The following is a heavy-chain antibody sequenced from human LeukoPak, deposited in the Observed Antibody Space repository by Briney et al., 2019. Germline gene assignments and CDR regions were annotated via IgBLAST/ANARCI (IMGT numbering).Heavy chain of an antibody. Sequence: GRSLRLSCAVSGFNFNIYEMNWVGQAPGKGLGWISYISISGSIILYADSVKGRFTISRDNAKNLVYLEMNGLRAEDTAVYYCVRDGDSGTDWYWAYWGQGTLVSVSS. CDR1: GFNFNIYE. D-gene: IGHD6-19*01. CDR2: ISISGSII. J-gene: IGHJ4*02. V-gene: IGHV3-48*03. CDR3: VRDGDSGTDWYWAY.